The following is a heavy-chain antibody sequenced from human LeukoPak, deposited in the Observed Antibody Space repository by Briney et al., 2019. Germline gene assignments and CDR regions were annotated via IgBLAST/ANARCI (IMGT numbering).Heavy chain of an antibody. CDR2: IIPIFGTA. CDR1: GGTFSSYA. J-gene: IGHJ4*02. CDR3: ARGHGDSSSWYPFDY. D-gene: IGHD6-13*01. V-gene: IGHV1-69*01. Sequence: ASVKVSCKASGGTFSSYAISWVRQAPGQGFEWMGGIIPIFGTANYAQKFQGRVTITADGSTSTAYMELSSLRSEDTAVYYCARGHGDSSSWYPFDYWGQGTLVTVSS.